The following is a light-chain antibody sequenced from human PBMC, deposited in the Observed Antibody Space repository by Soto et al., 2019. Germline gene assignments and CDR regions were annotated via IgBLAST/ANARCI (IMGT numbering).Light chain of an antibody. Sequence: EIVMTQSPATLSVSPGGRATLSCRASQSISDTLAWYQQKPGQAPRLLIYGASTRATGFPARFSGSGSGADFTLTISILQSEDFAVYYCQQYDNWPWTFGQGTKVEIK. CDR3: QQYDNWPWT. CDR2: GAS. J-gene: IGKJ1*01. CDR1: QSISDT. V-gene: IGKV3-15*01.